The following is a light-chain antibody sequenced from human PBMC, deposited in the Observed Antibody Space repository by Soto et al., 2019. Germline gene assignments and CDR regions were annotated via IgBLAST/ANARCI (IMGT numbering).Light chain of an antibody. J-gene: IGLJ1*01. Sequence: QSVLTQPASVSGSPGQSITILCTGASSDVGAHNFVSWYQQHPGNAPKLLIYDVSNRPSGVSDHFSGSKSGNTASLTITGLQAEGEADYYCSSYTSSNTYVFGTGTKVTVL. CDR3: SSYTSSNTYV. CDR2: DVS. V-gene: IGLV2-14*03. CDR1: SSDVGAHNF.